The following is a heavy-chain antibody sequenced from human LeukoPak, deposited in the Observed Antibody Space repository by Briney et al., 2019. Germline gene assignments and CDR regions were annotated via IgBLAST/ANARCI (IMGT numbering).Heavy chain of an antibody. J-gene: IGHJ4*02. CDR3: ARGQGPGYYDSSCSLTDRGYYFDY. V-gene: IGHV4-34*01. D-gene: IGHD3-22*01. CDR2: INHSGST. CDR1: GGSFSGYY. Sequence: SETLSLTCAVYGGSFSGYYWSWIRQPPGKGLEWIGEINHSGSTNYNPSLKSRVTISVDTSKNQFSLKLSSVTAADTAVYYCARGQGPGYYDSSCSLTDRGYYFDYWGQGTLVTVSS.